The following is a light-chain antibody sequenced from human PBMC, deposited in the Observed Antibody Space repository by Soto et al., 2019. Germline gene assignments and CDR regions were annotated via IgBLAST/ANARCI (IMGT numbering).Light chain of an antibody. V-gene: IGKV1-39*01. Sequence: DIPMTQSPASLSSSVGDRVTISCRSNRTISTYVNWYQQRPGEVPKLLIYSASTLQSAVPSRFSGTGSGTDFSLPVTSLQPEDFATYYCQQTYSTPWTFGQGTKVEVK. CDR2: SAS. J-gene: IGKJ1*01. CDR1: RTISTY. CDR3: QQTYSTPWT.